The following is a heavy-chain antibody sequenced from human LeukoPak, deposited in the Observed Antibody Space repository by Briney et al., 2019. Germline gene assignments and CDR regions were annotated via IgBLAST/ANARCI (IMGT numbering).Heavy chain of an antibody. CDR3: AKGLIFGAFDF. Sequence: PGGSLRLSCAASVFTFDDYAMHWVRQAPGKGLEWVSGISWDSGAIGYADSVKGRFTITGDNDKNSLYLQMSSLRAEDTALYYCAKGLIFGAFDFWGRGTMVTVCS. D-gene: IGHD3-10*01. CDR2: ISWDSGAI. CDR1: VFTFDDYA. J-gene: IGHJ3*01. V-gene: IGHV3-9*01.